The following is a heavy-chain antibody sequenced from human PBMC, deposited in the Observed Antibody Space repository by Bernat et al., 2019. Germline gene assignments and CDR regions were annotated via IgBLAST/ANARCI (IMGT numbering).Heavy chain of an antibody. J-gene: IGHJ4*02. D-gene: IGHD1-26*01. CDR1: GCTFSSYA. CDR2: ISSNGGST. V-gene: IGHV3-64D*06. Sequence: EVQLVESGGGLVQPGGSLRLSCSASGCTFSSYAMHWVRQAPGKGLEYVSAISSNGGSTYYADSVKGRFTISRDNSKNTLYLQMSSLRAEDTAVYYCVKDQGEEWELLPLYWGQGTLVTVSS. CDR3: VKDQGEEWELLPLY.